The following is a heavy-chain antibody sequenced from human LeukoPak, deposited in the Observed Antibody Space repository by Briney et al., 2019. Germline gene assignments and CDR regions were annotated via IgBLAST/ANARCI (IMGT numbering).Heavy chain of an antibody. CDR2: ISYDGSNK. V-gene: IGHV3-30-3*01. CDR3: ARGPEVGASWFDP. D-gene: IGHD1-26*01. CDR1: GFTFSSYA. J-gene: IGHJ5*02. Sequence: PGGSLRLSCAASGFTFSSYAMHWVRQAPGKGLEWVAVISYDGSNKYYADSVKGRFTISRDNSKNTLYLQMNSLRAEDTAVYYCARGPEVGASWFDPWGQGTLVTVSS.